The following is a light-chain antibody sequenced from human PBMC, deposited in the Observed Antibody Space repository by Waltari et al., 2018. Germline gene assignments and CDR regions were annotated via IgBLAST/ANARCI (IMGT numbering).Light chain of an antibody. Sequence: QSALTQPASVSGSPGQSITISCTGPSRAIFAYNFLSWYQQHPGKAPPFLIYQVSNRPSGVSYRFSGSRSGNTASLTISGLQAEDEADYYCSSYTSSNTYVFGTGTKVTVL. CDR3: SSYTSSNTYV. J-gene: IGLJ1*01. V-gene: IGLV2-14*01. CDR1: SRAIFAYNF. CDR2: QVS.